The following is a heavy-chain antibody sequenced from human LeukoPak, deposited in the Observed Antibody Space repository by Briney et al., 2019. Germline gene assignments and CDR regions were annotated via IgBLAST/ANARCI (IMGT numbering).Heavy chain of an antibody. D-gene: IGHD2-15*01. J-gene: IGHJ4*02. V-gene: IGHV4-61*02. CDR3: ARVPPGVVQIGY. CDR2: IYTSGST. CDR1: GGSISSGSYY. Sequence: KPSQTLSLTCTVSGGSISSGSYYWSWIRQPAGKGLEWIGRIYTSGSTNYNPSLKSRVTISVDKSKNQFSLKLSSVTAADTAVYYCARVPPGVVQIGYWGQGTLVTVSS.